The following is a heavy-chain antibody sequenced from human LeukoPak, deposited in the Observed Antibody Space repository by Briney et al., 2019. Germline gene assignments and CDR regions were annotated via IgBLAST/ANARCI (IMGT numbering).Heavy chain of an antibody. V-gene: IGHV4-34*01. CDR3: ARDKGPYLYFDL. J-gene: IGHJ2*01. CDR2: INHSGST. Sequence: SETLSLTCAVYGGSFSGYYWSWIRQPPGKGLEWIGEINHSGSTNYNPSLKSRVTISVDTSKNQFSLKLSSVTAADTAVYYCARDKGPYLYFDLWGRGTLVTVSS. CDR1: GGSFSGYY.